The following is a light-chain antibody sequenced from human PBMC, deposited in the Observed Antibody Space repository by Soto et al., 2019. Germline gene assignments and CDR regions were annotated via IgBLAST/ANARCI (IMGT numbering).Light chain of an antibody. CDR2: EVS. CDR3: SSYTITNILSYV. J-gene: IGLJ1*01. Sequence: QSALTQPASVSGSPGQSITISCTGTSSDVGGYNYVSWYQQHPGKAPKLLIYEVSNRPSGVSHRFSGSKSGNTASLTISGLQAEDEADYYCSSYTITNILSYVFGTGTKVTV. V-gene: IGLV2-14*01. CDR1: SSDVGGYNY.